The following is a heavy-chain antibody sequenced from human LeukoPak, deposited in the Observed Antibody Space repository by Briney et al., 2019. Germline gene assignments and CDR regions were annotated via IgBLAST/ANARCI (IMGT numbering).Heavy chain of an antibody. V-gene: IGHV4-39*01. CDR2: IYYSGST. CDR1: GGSISSSSYF. J-gene: IGHJ4*02. D-gene: IGHD3-22*01. Sequence: SETLSLTCTVSGGSISSSSYFWAWIRQPPGMGLEWIGNIYYSGSTYYNPSLQSRVTISVDTSKNQFSLKLSSVTAADTAVYYCARQGGYYDSSGYSYYFDYWGQGTLVTVSS. CDR3: ARQGGYYDSSGYSYYFDY.